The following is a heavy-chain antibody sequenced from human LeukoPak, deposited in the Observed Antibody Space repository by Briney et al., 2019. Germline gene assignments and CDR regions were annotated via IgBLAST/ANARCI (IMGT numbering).Heavy chain of an antibody. J-gene: IGHJ5*02. CDR3: ARAAVAGASWFDP. V-gene: IGHV4-59*01. Sequence: SETLSLTCTVSGGSISSYHWSWIRQPPGKGLEWIGYIYYSGSTNYNPSLKSRVTISVDTSKNQFSLKLSSVTAADTAVYYCARAAVAGASWFDPWGQGTLVTVSS. D-gene: IGHD6-19*01. CDR1: GGSISSYH. CDR2: IYYSGST.